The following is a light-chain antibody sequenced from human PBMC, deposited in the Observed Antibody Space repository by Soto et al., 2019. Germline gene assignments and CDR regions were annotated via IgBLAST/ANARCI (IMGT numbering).Light chain of an antibody. V-gene: IGKV3-15*01. J-gene: IGKJ4*01. CDR3: QQFQKWPLS. CDR2: GAS. Sequence: EIVMTQSPATVSVSPGERATLSCRASESANCNLAWYQQKPGQAPRLLIYGASTRATGIPARFSGSGSGTEFTLTISSLQSEDIAVYYCQQFQKWPLSFGGGTKVEIK. CDR1: ESANCN.